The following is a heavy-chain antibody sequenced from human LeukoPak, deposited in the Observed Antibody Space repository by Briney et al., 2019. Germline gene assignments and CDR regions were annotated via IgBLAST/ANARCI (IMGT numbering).Heavy chain of an antibody. V-gene: IGHV3-71*01. CDR3: TRAGGYDNYLDY. CDR2: IRKKAHDWTP. J-gene: IGHJ4*02. Sequence: GGSLRLSCAASGFTFSNAWMSWVRQAPGKGLEWVGFIRKKAHDWTPQYAPSVQGRFTISRDDSKGIAYLEMNSLKTEDTAVYYCTRAGGYDNYLDYWGQGTPVTVSS. D-gene: IGHD5-12*01. CDR1: GFTFSNAW.